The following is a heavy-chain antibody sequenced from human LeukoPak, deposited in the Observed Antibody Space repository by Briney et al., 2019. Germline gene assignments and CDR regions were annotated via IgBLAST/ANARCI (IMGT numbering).Heavy chain of an antibody. Sequence: GASVKVSCKASGGTFSNYTISWVRQAPGQGLEWMGIINPGGGSTSYAQKFQGRVTMTRDTSTSTVYMELSSLRSEDTAVYYCARDIGDGYNYGFDYWGQGTLVTVSS. J-gene: IGHJ4*02. CDR3: ARDIGDGYNYGFDY. CDR1: GGTFSNYT. CDR2: INPGGGST. D-gene: IGHD5-24*01. V-gene: IGHV1-46*01.